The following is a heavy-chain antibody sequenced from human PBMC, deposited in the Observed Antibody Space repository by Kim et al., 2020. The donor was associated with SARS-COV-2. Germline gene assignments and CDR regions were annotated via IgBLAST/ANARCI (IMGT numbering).Heavy chain of an antibody. Sequence: ASVKVSCQASGYSFSDYGVNWVRQAPGQGLEWMGWINTKTGNPTYAQGFTGRFVFSLDSSVSTSYLEINSLQTEDSAIYYCARMVLEKDSLDIWGQGTMVTVSS. D-gene: IGHD1-1*01. CDR2: INTKTGNP. V-gene: IGHV7-4-1*02. J-gene: IGHJ3*02. CDR1: GYSFSDYG. CDR3: ARMVLEKDSLDI.